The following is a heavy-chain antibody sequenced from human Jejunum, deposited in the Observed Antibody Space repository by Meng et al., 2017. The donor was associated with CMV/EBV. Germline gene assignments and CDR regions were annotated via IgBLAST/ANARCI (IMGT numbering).Heavy chain of an antibody. CDR3: ARDLQYCGSTSCYDDCFDP. D-gene: IGHD2-2*01. CDR1: PDYG. Sequence: PDYGISWVRQAPGQGLEWMGWISAYNGDTNYARNLRGRVTMTTDTSTTTAYMELRSLRSDDTAVYYCARDLQYCGSTSCYDDCFDPWGQGTLVTVSS. J-gene: IGHJ5*02. CDR2: ISAYNGDT. V-gene: IGHV1-18*01.